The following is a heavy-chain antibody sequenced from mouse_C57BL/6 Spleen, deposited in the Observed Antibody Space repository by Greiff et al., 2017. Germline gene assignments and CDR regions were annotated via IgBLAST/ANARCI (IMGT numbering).Heavy chain of an antibody. CDR3: ARQGYDYADWYFDV. D-gene: IGHD2-4*01. Sequence: VQLQESGAELVRPGTSVKVSCKASGYAFTNYLIEWVKQRPGQGLEWIGVINPGSGGTNYNEKFKGKATLTADKSSSTAYMQLSSLTSEDSAVYFCARQGYDYADWYFDVWGTGTTVTVSS. J-gene: IGHJ1*03. CDR2: INPGSGGT. V-gene: IGHV1-54*01. CDR1: GYAFTNYL.